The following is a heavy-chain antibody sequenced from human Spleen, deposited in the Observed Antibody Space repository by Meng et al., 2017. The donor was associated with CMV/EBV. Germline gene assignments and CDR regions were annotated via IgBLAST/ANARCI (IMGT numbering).Heavy chain of an antibody. CDR2: IRYSGST. CDR3: ARDRDPSALSRYYYYGLDV. D-gene: IGHD6-6*01. Sequence: SETLSLTCTVSGGSISSSSYHWGWIRQPPGKGLEWIGSIRYSGSTYYNPSLKSRVTISVDTSRNQFSLRLTSVTAADTAVYYCARDRDPSALSRYYYYGLDVWGQGTTVTVSS. V-gene: IGHV4-39*07. J-gene: IGHJ6*02. CDR1: GGSISSSSYH.